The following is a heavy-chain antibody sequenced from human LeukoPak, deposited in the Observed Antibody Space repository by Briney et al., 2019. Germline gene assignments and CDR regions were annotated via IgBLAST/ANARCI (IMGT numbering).Heavy chain of an antibody. CDR2: IRYGGSNK. D-gene: IGHD3-9*01. CDR3: ATDGPNYNIDH. Sequence: GGSLRLSCGASGFTFSTYGMHWVRQAPGKGLEWVAMIRYGGSNKYYADSVKGRFTISRDNSKNTMYLQMDSLRAEDTAVYYCATDGPNYNIDHWGQGILVTVSS. V-gene: IGHV3-30*02. J-gene: IGHJ4*02. CDR1: GFTFSTYG.